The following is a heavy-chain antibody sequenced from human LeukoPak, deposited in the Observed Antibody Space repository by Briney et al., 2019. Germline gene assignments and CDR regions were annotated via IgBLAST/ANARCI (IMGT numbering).Heavy chain of an antibody. V-gene: IGHV4-34*01. Sequence: SETLSLTCAVYGGSLSGSYCTWIRQSPEKGLEWIGEINHSGRTNYNPSLKSRVTISVDTSRNQFSLKLGSVTAADTAVYYCARHGSIATGAFTYWGQGTLVTVSS. CDR3: ARHGSIATGAFTY. CDR2: INHSGRT. J-gene: IGHJ4*02. CDR1: GGSLSGSY. D-gene: IGHD6-13*01.